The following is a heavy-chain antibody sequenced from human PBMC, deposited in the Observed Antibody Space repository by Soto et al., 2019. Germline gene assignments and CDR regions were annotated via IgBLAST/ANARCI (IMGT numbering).Heavy chain of an antibody. CDR2: ISGSGGSA. CDR3: AKEPYSDFWSAYYYFDY. J-gene: IGHJ4*02. V-gene: IGHV3-23*01. D-gene: IGHD3-3*01. Sequence: EVQLLESGGGLVQPGRSLRLSCAASGLTFGSHAMMWVRQAPGKGLEWVSAISGSGGSAYYADSVKGRFTISRDNSINTLYLQMNSLRAEDTALYYCAKEPYSDFWSAYYYFDYWGQGTLVTVSS. CDR1: GLTFGSHA.